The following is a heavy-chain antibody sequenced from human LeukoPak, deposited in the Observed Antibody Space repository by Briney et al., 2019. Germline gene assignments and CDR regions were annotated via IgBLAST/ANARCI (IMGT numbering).Heavy chain of an antibody. CDR2: ISYDGSNK. CDR3: AKDHGRRYCSSTSCYTPDNWFDP. Sequence: GGSLRLSCAASGFTFSSYGMHWVRQAPGKGLEWVAVISYDGSNKYYADSVKGRFTISRDNSKNTLYLQMNSLRAEDTAVYYCAKDHGRRYCSSTSCYTPDNWFDPWGQGTLVTVSS. CDR1: GFTFSSYG. J-gene: IGHJ5*02. V-gene: IGHV3-30*18. D-gene: IGHD2-2*02.